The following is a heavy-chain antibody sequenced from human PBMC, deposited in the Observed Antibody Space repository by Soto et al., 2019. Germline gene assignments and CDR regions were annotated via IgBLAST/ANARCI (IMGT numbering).Heavy chain of an antibody. J-gene: IGHJ6*02. CDR2: INPNSGAA. CDR1: EYTFTDYY. Sequence: GASVKVSCKTSEYTFTDYYIQWVRQAPGQGLEWIGWINPNSGAANYVQKFGGRVTLTRDTSINTVYMELNTLTSDDMVLYYCGRDRKRTTVRKSGLYGMYVWG. CDR3: GRDRKRTTVRKSGLYGMYV. V-gene: IGHV1-2*02. D-gene: IGHD4-4*01.